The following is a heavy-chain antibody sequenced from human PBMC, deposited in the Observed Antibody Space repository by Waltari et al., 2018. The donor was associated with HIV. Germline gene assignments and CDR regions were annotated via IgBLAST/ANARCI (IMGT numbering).Heavy chain of an antibody. D-gene: IGHD1-7*01. CDR2: INKIGTT. CDR1: GGSFDEYY. V-gene: IGHV4-34*01. Sequence: QVQLQQWGAGLLKPSETLSLTCAIYGGSFDEYYWACIRQTPEKGLEWLGDINKIGTTTYNPSLKSRVTVAIDTSKNQFSLNLRSVTAADTAVYYCARTYKRITLCEIIRELSWFDPWGQGTLVTVSS. J-gene: IGHJ5*02. CDR3: ARTYKRITLCEIIRELSWFDP.